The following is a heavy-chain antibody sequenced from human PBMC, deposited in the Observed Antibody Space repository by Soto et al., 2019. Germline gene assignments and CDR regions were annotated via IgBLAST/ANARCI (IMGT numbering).Heavy chain of an antibody. J-gene: IGHJ4*02. V-gene: IGHV1-8*01. CDR3: ARGSQWFAVTTD. D-gene: IGHD4-17*01. CDR1: GYTFTSYD. CDR2: MNPNSGDT. Sequence: QVQLVQSGAEVKKPGASVKVSCKASGYTFTSYDINWVRQATGQGLEWMGWMNPNSGDTGHAQKFQGRVTMTRNTSISTVYMELGSLRSEETAVYYCARGSQWFAVTTDWGQGTLVTVSS.